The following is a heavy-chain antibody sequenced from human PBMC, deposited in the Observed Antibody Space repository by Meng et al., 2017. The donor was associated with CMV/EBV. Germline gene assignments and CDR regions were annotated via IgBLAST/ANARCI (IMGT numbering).Heavy chain of an antibody. V-gene: IGHV1-69*05. Sequence: ALSSYTISWVRQAHRQGLEWMGGIIPIFGTASYAQTFQDRVTITTDDSTSTAYMELSSLRSEDTAVYSCASVAYYDILTGYDNWFDPWGQGTLVTVSS. CDR2: IIPIFGTA. CDR1: ALSSYT. J-gene: IGHJ5*02. CDR3: ASVAYYDILTGYDNWFDP. D-gene: IGHD3-9*01.